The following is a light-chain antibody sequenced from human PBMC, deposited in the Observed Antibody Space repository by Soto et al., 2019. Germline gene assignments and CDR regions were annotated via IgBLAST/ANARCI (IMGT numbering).Light chain of an antibody. CDR1: QTVRNNY. CDR3: QHYGASPIT. J-gene: IGKJ5*01. Sequence: EFVLTQSPCTLSLSPGERATLSCRASQTVRNNYLAWYQQKPGQAPRLLTSGASSRATGIPDRFSGSGSGTDFTLTISGLEPEDFALYYCQHYGASPITFGQGTRLEIK. V-gene: IGKV3-20*01. CDR2: GAS.